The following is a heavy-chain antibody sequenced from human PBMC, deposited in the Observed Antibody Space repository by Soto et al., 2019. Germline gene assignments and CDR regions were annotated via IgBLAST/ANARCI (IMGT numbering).Heavy chain of an antibody. CDR3: ARDAAVGLFDY. D-gene: IGHD1-26*01. V-gene: IGHV1-18*01. Sequence: QVQLVQSGDEVKKPGASVKVSCKASGYTFTSYGISWVRQAPGQGLEWMGWINPYNGNTKYAQKRQGRVTMTTETSTSTAYMERRSLRSDDTAVYYCARDAAVGLFDYWGQGTLVTVSS. CDR1: GYTFTSYG. CDR2: INPYNGNT. J-gene: IGHJ4*02.